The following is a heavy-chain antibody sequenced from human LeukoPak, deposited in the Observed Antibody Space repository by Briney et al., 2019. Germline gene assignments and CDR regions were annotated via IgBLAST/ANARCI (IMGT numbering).Heavy chain of an antibody. J-gene: IGHJ6*03. CDR1: GFTFDDYA. D-gene: IGHD3-3*01. CDR2: ISGDGGST. V-gene: IGHV3-43*02. Sequence: GGSLRLXCAASGFTFDDYAMHWVRLAPGKGLEWVSLISGDGGSTYYADSVKGRFTISRDNSKNSLYLQMNSLRTEDTALYYCAKGTYYDFWSGYYYYYYYMDVWGKGTTVTVSS. CDR3: AKGTYYDFWSGYYYYYYYMDV.